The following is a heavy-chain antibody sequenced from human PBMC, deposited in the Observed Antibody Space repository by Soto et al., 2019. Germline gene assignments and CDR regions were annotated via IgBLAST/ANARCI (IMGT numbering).Heavy chain of an antibody. Sequence: SVKVSCKAPVYPLTHYDISWVRQVAGQGLEWMGWMNPNYGTTGYAQKFQGRLTMTSDASVNTAYMDLRSFRSQDTAVYYCAKRWLPSHNYSRRDCFDPWGKGTLVTVSS. D-gene: IGHD1-1*01. CDR1: VYPLTHYD. CDR2: MNPNYGTT. J-gene: IGHJ5*02. V-gene: IGHV1-8*01. CDR3: AKRWLPSHNYSRRDCFDP.